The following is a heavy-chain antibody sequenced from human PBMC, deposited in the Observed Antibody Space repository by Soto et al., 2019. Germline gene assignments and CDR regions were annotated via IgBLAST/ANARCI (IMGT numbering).Heavy chain of an antibody. CDR1: GYTFTNYH. CDR3: AREVLIDLNYFDY. Sequence: GASVKLSCKASGYTFTNYHIHWVRQAPEDGLEWMGRINPSGGTTIYAQKFHGRVTMTRDTSTSTVYMELSSLRSEDTAVYYCAREVLIDLNYFDYWGQGALVTVSS. V-gene: IGHV1-46*01. J-gene: IGHJ4*02. CDR2: INPSGGTT. D-gene: IGHD2-21*01.